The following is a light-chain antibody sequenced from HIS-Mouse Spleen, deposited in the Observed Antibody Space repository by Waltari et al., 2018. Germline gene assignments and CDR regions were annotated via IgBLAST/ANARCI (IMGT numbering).Light chain of an antibody. V-gene: IGLV2-11*01. CDR2: DVS. CDR1: SSDVGGYNY. J-gene: IGLJ2*01. Sequence: QSALTQPRSVSGSPGQSVTISCTGTSSDVGGYNYVSWYQQHPGKAPKLMIYDVSKRPSGVPDRFSGSKSGNTASLTISGLQAGDEADYYCCSYAGSYTLVFG. CDR3: CSYAGSYTLV.